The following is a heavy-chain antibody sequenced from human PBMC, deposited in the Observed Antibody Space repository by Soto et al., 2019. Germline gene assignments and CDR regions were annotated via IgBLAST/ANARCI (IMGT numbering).Heavy chain of an antibody. Sequence: GGSLRLSCAASGFTFSSYAMSWVRQAPGKGLEWVSAIYSSGGSTYYADSVKGRFTISRDNSMNTLYLQMNSLRAEDTAVYYCAKLGSGYYYPFDYWGQGTLVTVSS. D-gene: IGHD3-22*01. CDR3: AKLGSGYYYPFDY. V-gene: IGHV3-23*01. CDR2: IYSSGGST. CDR1: GFTFSSYA. J-gene: IGHJ4*02.